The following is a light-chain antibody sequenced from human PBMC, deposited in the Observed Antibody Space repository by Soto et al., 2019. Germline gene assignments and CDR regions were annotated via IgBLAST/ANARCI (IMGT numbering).Light chain of an antibody. V-gene: IGKV3-20*01. Sequence: EIMLTQSPGTLSLSPGEMATLSCRASQSVSSSFLAWYQQKPGQAPRLLIYGASIRATGIPDRFSGSGSGTDFTLTISRLEPEDFAMYLGQHYGTSLWTCGQGPKVEIK. CDR3: QHYGTSLWT. CDR1: QSVSSSF. J-gene: IGKJ1*01. CDR2: GAS.